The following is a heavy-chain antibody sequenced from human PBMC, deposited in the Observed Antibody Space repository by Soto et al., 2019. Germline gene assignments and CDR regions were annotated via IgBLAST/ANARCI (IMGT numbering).Heavy chain of an antibody. CDR2: ISGSGGST. CDR3: AKDLWFGELLYDYYYYGMDV. D-gene: IGHD3-10*01. Sequence: PVGSLRLSCAASGFTFSSYAMSWVRQAPGKGLEWVSAISGSGGSTYYADSVKGRFTISRDNSKNTLYLQMNSLRAEDTAVYYCAKDLWFGELLYDYYYYGMDVWGQGTTVTVSS. V-gene: IGHV3-23*01. CDR1: GFTFSSYA. J-gene: IGHJ6*02.